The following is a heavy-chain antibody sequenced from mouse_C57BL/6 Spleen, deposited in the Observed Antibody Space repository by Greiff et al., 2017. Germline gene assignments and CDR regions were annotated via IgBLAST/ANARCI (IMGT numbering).Heavy chain of an antibody. CDR1: GYTFTTYP. D-gene: IGHD2-4*01. J-gene: IGHJ2*01. CDR3: ARYDYDGGFDC. Sequence: QVQLQQSGAELVKPGASVKLSCKASGYTFTTYPIEWMKQNHGKSLEWIGNFHPYNDDTKYNEKFKGKATLTVETSSSTVYLALSRLTSDDSAVYCCARYDYDGGFDCGDQGTTLTVSS. CDR2: FHPYNDDT. V-gene: IGHV1-47*01.